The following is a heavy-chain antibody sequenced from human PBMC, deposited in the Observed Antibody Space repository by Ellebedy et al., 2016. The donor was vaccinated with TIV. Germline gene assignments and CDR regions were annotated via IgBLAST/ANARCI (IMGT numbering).Heavy chain of an antibody. CDR2: IDPGDSDT. CDR1: GYSFISYW. D-gene: IGHD2-21*01. Sequence: GESLKISCKGSGYSFISYWIGWVRQMHGKGLEWMGIIDPGDSDTRYSPSFQGQVIISADKSISTAYLQWGSLKASDTAMYYCARINGGGGYAMDVWGQGTTVTVSS. V-gene: IGHV5-51*01. CDR3: ARINGGGGYAMDV. J-gene: IGHJ6*02.